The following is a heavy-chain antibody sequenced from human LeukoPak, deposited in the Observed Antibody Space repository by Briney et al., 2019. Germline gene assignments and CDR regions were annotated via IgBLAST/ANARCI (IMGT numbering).Heavy chain of an antibody. Sequence: GGSLRLSCAASRYTFTSYYMHWVRQAPGQGLEWMGIINPSGGSTSYAQKFQGRVTMTRDTSTSTVYMELSSLRSEDTAVYYCARALRGYSYGPLDYWGQGTLVTVSS. J-gene: IGHJ4*02. CDR3: ARALRGYSYGPLDY. V-gene: IGHV1-46*01. CDR1: RYTFTSYY. D-gene: IGHD5-18*01. CDR2: INPSGGST.